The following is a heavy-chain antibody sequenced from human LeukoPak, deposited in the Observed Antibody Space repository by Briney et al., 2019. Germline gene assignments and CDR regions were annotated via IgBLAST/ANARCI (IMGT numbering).Heavy chain of an antibody. CDR1: GFTFSSYW. J-gene: IGHJ4*02. Sequence: SGGSLRLSCAASGFTFSSYWMSWVRQAPGKGLEWVANIKPDGSEKYYVDSVKGRFTISRDNTKNSLDLQMNSLRAEDTAVYYCARESSGYYSTGYWGQGTLVTVSS. D-gene: IGHD3-22*01. CDR3: ARESSGYYSTGY. V-gene: IGHV3-7*01. CDR2: IKPDGSEK.